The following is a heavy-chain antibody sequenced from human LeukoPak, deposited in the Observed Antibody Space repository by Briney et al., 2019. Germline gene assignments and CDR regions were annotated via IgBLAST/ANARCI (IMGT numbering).Heavy chain of an antibody. CDR1: GFTFSSYW. Sequence: GGSLRLSCAVSGFTFSSYWMSWVRQAPGKGLEWVANIKGDGSEKYYVDSVKGRFTISRDNAKNFLYLQVNSLRADDTAVYYCARARLSFTRGIGANYFDYWGQGTPVTVSS. D-gene: IGHD2-15*01. J-gene: IGHJ4*02. V-gene: IGHV3-7*01. CDR2: IKGDGSEK. CDR3: ARARLSFTRGIGANYFDY.